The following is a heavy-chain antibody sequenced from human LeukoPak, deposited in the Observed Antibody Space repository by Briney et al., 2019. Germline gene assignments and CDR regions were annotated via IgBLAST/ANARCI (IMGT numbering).Heavy chain of an antibody. CDR1: AVRFSSYA. J-gene: IGHJ4*02. D-gene: IGHD6-13*01. V-gene: IGHV3-23*01. CDR3: ARASWVSNADAVC. Sequence: PGGTLRLSRTASAVRFSSYAMSRVSRAPAPGLESFTSMKGGGETFYADSVKGRFTLSRDLSRNTVFLQLNNLKVEDTAIYYCARASWVSNADAVCWGQGTLVTVSS. CDR2: MKGGGET.